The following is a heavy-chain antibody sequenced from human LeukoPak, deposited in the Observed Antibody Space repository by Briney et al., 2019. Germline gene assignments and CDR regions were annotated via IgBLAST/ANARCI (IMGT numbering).Heavy chain of an antibody. V-gene: IGHV4-39*01. CDR2: IYYVGST. J-gene: IGHJ4*02. CDR1: GGSISSSGYY. D-gene: IGHD3-10*01. Sequence: SETLSLTCTVSGGSISSSGYYWGWIRQPPGKGLEWIGNIYYVGSTYHNPSLNSRVTISVDTSKNQFSLKLSSVTAADTAVDYCARPTAFGALGYWGQGTLVTVSS. CDR3: ARPTAFGALGY.